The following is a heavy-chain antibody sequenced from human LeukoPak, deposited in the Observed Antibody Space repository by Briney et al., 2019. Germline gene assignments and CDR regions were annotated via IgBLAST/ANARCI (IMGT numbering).Heavy chain of an antibody. D-gene: IGHD4-11*01. CDR2: IYYSGST. CDR1: GCSISSYY. CDR3: ARVPSYSIPYYYGMDV. V-gene: IGHV4-59*01. J-gene: IGHJ6*02. Sequence: SETLSLTGTVSGCSISSYYWNWIRQPPGTGLEWLGYIYYSGSTNYNPSLKSQVTISVDTSKTKSSLKLSSVTAADTAVYYCARVPSYSIPYYYGMDVWGQGTTVTVSS.